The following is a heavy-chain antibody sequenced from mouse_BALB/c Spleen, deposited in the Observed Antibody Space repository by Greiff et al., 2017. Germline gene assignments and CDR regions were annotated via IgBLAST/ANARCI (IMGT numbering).Heavy chain of an antibody. D-gene: IGHD1-1*01. Sequence: EVKLVESGGGLVQPGGSLRLSCATSGFSFTDYYMSWVRQPPGKALEWLGFIRNKANGYSTEYSASVNGRFTISRDNSQSILYLQMNTQRAEDSATYYCARDGDYGSPYYLDYWGQGTTLTVSS. CDR2: IRNKANGYST. J-gene: IGHJ2*01. CDR3: ARDGDYGSPYYLDY. CDR1: GFSFTDYY. V-gene: IGHV7-3*02.